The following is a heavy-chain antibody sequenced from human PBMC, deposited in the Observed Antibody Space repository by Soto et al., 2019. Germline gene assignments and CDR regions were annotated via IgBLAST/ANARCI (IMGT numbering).Heavy chain of an antibody. D-gene: IGHD2-2*02. J-gene: IGHJ5*02. Sequence: GESLKISCKASGYTFTSYWIGWVRQVPGKGLEWMGIIYPGDSDSRYSLSLPGRATISVDRSISTAYLQLSSLKASDTALYYCARGHCSSTTCYKAGFDPWGQGTLVTVSS. CDR2: IYPGDSDS. CDR3: ARGHCSSTTCYKAGFDP. V-gene: IGHV5-51*01. CDR1: GYTFTSYW.